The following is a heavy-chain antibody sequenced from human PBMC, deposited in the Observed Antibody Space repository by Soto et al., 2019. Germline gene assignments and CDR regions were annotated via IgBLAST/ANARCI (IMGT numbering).Heavy chain of an antibody. CDR1: GFTFTSSA. D-gene: IGHD3-16*01. V-gene: IGHV1-58*01. CDR3: AAARDQGEGLYYYDCGMDV. J-gene: IGHJ6*02. CDR2: IVVGSGNT. Sequence: GSSVKVSCKASGFTFTSSAVQWVRQARGQRLEWIGWIVVGSGNTNYAQKFQERVTITRDMSTSTAYMELSSLRSEDTAVYYYAAARDQGEGLYYYDCGMDVWG.